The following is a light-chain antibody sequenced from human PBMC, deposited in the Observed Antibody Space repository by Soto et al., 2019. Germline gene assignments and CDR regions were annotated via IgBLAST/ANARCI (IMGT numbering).Light chain of an antibody. Sequence: QSVLTQPPSVSAAPGQRVTISCSGSSPNIPNNYVSWYQQLPGTGPKLLIYDNDKRPSGIPDRFSGSKSGTAATLGVTGLQTGDEADYYCATWDSSLSGVVFGGGTQLTVL. CDR1: SPNIPNNY. CDR2: DND. J-gene: IGLJ2*01. CDR3: ATWDSSLSGVV. V-gene: IGLV1-51*01.